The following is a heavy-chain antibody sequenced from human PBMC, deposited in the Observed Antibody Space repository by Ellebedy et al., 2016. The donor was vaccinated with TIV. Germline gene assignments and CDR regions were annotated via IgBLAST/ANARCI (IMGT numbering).Heavy chain of an antibody. Sequence: AASVNVSCKASGYTFTAYALAWVRQAPGQGLEWMGITNHSGGSTSYEQKLQGKVTMTRDTYTSTVYMELSSLRSEDPAVYYCARAHYGSGSYSHFDYWGHGTLVTVSS. V-gene: IGHV1-46*01. J-gene: IGHJ4*01. CDR2: TNHSGGST. D-gene: IGHD3-10*01. CDR1: GYTFTAYA. CDR3: ARAHYGSGSYSHFDY.